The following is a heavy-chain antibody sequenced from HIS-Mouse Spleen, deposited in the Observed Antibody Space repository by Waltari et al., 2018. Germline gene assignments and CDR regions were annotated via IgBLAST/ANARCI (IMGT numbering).Heavy chain of an antibody. CDR1: GFSPSTSGMC. J-gene: IGHJ4*02. V-gene: IGHV2-70*15. CDR3: ARIAEGYTRCWYACDY. CDR2: VDWDDDK. D-gene: IGHD6-13*01. Sequence: QVTLRESGPALVKPTQTLTLTCTFSGFSPSTSGMCVSWIRQPPGKALGWLARVDWDDDKYYSTSLQSRLTIASDPAQNQVVLTMTNMDPLDTATYSCARIAEGYTRCWYACDYWGQGTLVTVSS.